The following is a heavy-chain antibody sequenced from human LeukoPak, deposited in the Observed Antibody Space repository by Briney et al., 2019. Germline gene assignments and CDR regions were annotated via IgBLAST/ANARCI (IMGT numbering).Heavy chain of an antibody. V-gene: IGHV3-7*01. CDR2: IKQDGSEK. CDR3: ARAWYSGSNSYYYGMDV. J-gene: IGHJ6*02. Sequence: PGGSLRLSCAASGFTFSDYTMNWVRQAPGKGLEWVANIKQDGSEKYYVDSVKGRFTISRDNAKNSLYLQMNSLRAEDTAVYYCARAWYSGSNSYYYGMDVWGQGTTVTVSS. D-gene: IGHD1-26*01. CDR1: GFTFSDYT.